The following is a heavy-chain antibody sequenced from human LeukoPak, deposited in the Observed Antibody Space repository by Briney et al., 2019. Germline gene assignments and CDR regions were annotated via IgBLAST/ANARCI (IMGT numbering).Heavy chain of an antibody. CDR1: GYTFTAYN. Sequence: ASVKVSCTASGYTFTAYNMHWVRQAPGQGIEWTGWIKCDSGGTEYSRNYRGRVTMTRDTSISTAYMEVTRQTSDDTAVYYCVRATTVTLRFDYWGQGTLVTVSS. D-gene: IGHD4-17*01. CDR3: VRATTVTLRFDY. V-gene: IGHV1-2*02. J-gene: IGHJ4*02. CDR2: IKCDSGGT.